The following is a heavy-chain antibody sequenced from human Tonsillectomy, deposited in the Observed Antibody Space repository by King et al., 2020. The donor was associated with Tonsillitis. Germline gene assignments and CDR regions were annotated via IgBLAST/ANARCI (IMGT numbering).Heavy chain of an antibody. CDR2: ISYDETNK. V-gene: IGHV3-30*18. CDR3: AKDYVHLGSFIDS. Sequence: QLVQSGGGVVQPGRSLRLSCAASGFAFSSYGMHWVRQAPGKGLEWVAVISYDETNKLYGDSVKGRFTISRDNSKNTLFLQMSSLRPEDTAVYYCAKDYVHLGSFIDSWGQGTLVTVSS. CDR1: GFAFSSYG. J-gene: IGHJ4*02. D-gene: IGHD3-10*02.